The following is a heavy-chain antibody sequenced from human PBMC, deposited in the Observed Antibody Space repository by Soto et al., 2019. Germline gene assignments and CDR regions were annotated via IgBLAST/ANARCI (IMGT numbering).Heavy chain of an antibody. CDR1: GFTFDDYA. J-gene: IGHJ5*02. Sequence: GGSLRLSCAASGFTFDDYAMHWVRQAPGKGLEWVSGISWNSGSIGYADSVKGRFTISRDNAKNSLYLQMNSLRAEDTALYYCAKGEAEKPYSSSFWFDPWGQGTLVTVSS. V-gene: IGHV3-9*01. CDR2: ISWNSGSI. D-gene: IGHD6-6*01. CDR3: AKGEAEKPYSSSFWFDP.